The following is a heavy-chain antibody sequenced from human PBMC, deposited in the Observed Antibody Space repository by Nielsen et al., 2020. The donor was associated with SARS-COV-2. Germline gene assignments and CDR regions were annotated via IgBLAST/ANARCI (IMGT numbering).Heavy chain of an antibody. CDR2: INHSGST. D-gene: IGHD2-21*02. V-gene: IGHV4-34*01. CDR3: ARTPMHIVVVTAIPYYFDY. J-gene: IGHJ4*02. CDR1: GGSFSGYY. Sequence: SETLSLTCAVYGGSFSGYYWSWIRQPPGKGLEWIGEINHSGSTNYNPSLKSRVTISVDTSKNQFSLKLSSVTAADTAVYYCARTPMHIVVVTAIPYYFDYWGQGTLVTVSS.